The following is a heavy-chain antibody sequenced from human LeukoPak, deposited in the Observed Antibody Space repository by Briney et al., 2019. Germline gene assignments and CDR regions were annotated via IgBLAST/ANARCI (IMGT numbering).Heavy chain of an antibody. CDR1: GFTFSSYA. Sequence: PGGSLRLSCAASGFTFSSYAMGWVRQAPGKGLEWVSTITGSGGTTFYADSVKGRFTISRDNSKRTLYLQMNSLRAEDTAVYYCAKHGDIFSGLSYWGQGTLVTVSS. CDR2: ITGSGGTT. J-gene: IGHJ4*02. D-gene: IGHD3-9*01. V-gene: IGHV3-23*01. CDR3: AKHGDIFSGLSY.